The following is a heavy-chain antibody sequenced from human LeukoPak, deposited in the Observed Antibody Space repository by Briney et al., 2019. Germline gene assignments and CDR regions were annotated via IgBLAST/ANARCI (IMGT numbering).Heavy chain of an antibody. D-gene: IGHD1-26*01. CDR2: IKQDGSEK. CDR1: GFTFSSYW. CDR3: ARGGATPYYYFDY. Sequence: GGSLRLSCAASGFTFSSYWMSWVRQAPGKGLEWVANIKQDGSEKYFVDSVKGRFTISRDNAKNSLYLQMNSLRVEDTAVYYCARGGATPYYYFDYWGQGTLVTVSS. V-gene: IGHV3-7*04. J-gene: IGHJ4*02.